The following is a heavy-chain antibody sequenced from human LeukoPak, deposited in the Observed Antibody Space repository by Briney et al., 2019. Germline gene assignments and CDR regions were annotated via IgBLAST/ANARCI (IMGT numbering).Heavy chain of an antibody. Sequence: GSLLRLCCAWSGFSGRIDAMSGVRLAAGGGLEWVSVIGGGGIKTYSADSVKGRFTISRDNSKIILYQQMNSRSEEDTAVYCCAKRMVLHGVTYYFDQWGQGTPLTVSS. CDR2: IGGGGIKT. V-gene: IGHV3-23*01. D-gene: IGHD4/OR15-4a*01. J-gene: IGHJ4*02. CDR3: AKRMVLHGVTYYFDQ. CDR1: GFSGRIDA.